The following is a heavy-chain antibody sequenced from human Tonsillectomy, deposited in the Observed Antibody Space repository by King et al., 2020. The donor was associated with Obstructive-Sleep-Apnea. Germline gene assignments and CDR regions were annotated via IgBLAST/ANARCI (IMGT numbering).Heavy chain of an antibody. D-gene: IGHD3-10*01. V-gene: IGHV3-30*03. J-gene: IGHJ5*02. CDR3: GEYNWVDP. CDR2: ISYDGSDK. CDR1: GFTFSNYG. Sequence: VQLVESGGGVVQPGRSLRLSCAASGFTFSNYGMHWVRQAPGEGLEWVAIISYDGSDKYYADSLKGRFTISRDNSKSTLYLQMNSLRPEDTAVYYCGEYNWVDPWGQGTLVTVSS.